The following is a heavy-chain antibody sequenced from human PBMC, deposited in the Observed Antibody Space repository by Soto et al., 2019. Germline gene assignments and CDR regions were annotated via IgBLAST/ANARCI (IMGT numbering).Heavy chain of an antibody. V-gene: IGHV3-30-3*01. CDR3: ARDEWELGSAFDI. Sequence: GGSLRLSCAASGFTFSSYAMHWVRQAPGKGLEWVAVISYDGSNKYYADSVKGRFTISRDNSKNTLYLQMNSLRAEDTAVYYCARDEWELGSAFDIWGQGTMVTVSS. CDR2: ISYDGSNK. J-gene: IGHJ3*02. CDR1: GFTFSSYA. D-gene: IGHD1-26*01.